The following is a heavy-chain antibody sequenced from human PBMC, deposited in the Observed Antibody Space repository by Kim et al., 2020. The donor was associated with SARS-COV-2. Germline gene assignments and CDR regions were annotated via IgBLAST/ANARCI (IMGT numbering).Heavy chain of an antibody. Sequence: GGSLRLSCAASGFTFSSYAMHWVRQAPGKGLEWVAVISYDGSNKYYADSVKGRFTISRDNSKNTLYLQMNSLRAEDTAVYYCARGGVRGCSSTSCYKGGNYYYYGMDVWGQGTTVTVSS. J-gene: IGHJ6*02. D-gene: IGHD2-2*02. CDR1: GFTFSSYA. V-gene: IGHV3-30-3*01. CDR3: ARGGVRGCSSTSCYKGGNYYYYGMDV. CDR2: ISYDGSNK.